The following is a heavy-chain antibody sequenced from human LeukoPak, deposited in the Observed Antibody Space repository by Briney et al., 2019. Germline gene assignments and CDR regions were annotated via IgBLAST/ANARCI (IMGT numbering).Heavy chain of an antibody. CDR1: GFTVSSNY. D-gene: IGHD2-2*03. V-gene: IGHV3-66*01. CDR3: AKDSHWILFDD. CDR2: IYSGGST. J-gene: IGHJ4*02. Sequence: GGSLRLSCAASGFTVSSNYMSWVRQAPGKGLEWVSVIYSGGSTYYPDSVKGRFTISRDNSKNTLYLQMNSLRAEDTAVYYCAKDSHWILFDDWGQGTLVTVSS.